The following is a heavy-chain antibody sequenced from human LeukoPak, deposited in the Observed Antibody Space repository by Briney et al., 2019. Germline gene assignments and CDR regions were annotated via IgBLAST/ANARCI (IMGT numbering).Heavy chain of an antibody. J-gene: IGHJ5*02. CDR2: IYYSGST. CDR1: GGSISSSSYY. CDR3: ARGVDRGGYQYKGFDP. Sequence: SETLSLTCTVSGGSISSSSYYWGWIRQPPGKGLEWIGSIYYSGSTYYNPSLKSRVIISVDTSKNEFSLKMRSVTAADTAKYYCARGVDRGGYQYKGFDPWGQGILVTVSS. V-gene: IGHV4-39*07. D-gene: IGHD3-22*01.